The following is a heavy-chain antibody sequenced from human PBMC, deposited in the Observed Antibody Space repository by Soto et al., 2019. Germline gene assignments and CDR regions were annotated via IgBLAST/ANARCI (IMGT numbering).Heavy chain of an antibody. V-gene: IGHV5-51*01. D-gene: IGHD6-13*01. J-gene: IGHJ4*02. CDR2: IYPGDYET. Sequence: PGESLKISCQCSGYTFSNFWIAWVRQLPGKGLEWMGIIYPGDYETRYSPSFHGKVTISADRYIGTAYLQWSTLEASDSAFYFCARSPRSSPYFDYWGQGALVTVSS. CDR3: ARSPRSSPYFDY. CDR1: GYTFSNFW.